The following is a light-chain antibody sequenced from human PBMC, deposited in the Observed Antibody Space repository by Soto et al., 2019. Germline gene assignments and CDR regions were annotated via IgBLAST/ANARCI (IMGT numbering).Light chain of an antibody. J-gene: IGLJ2*01. V-gene: IGLV2-14*01. CDR3: NSYTSSSTVV. CDR2: EVS. Sequence: QSVLTQPASVSGSPGQSITISCTGTSSDVGAYNYVSWYQQHPGKAPKLIIYEVSNRPSGVSNRFSGSKSGNTASLTISGLQAEDEADYYCNSYTSSSTVVFGGGTKVTVL. CDR1: SSDVGAYNY.